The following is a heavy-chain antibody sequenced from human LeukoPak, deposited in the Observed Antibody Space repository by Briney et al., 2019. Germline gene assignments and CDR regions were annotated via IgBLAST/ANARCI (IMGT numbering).Heavy chain of an antibody. J-gene: IGHJ4*02. V-gene: IGHV3-23*01. CDR3: AKDGYGSKSYIDFAY. D-gene: IGHD3-10*01. CDR2: ISGSGGST. Sequence: PGGSLRLSCAASGFTFSSYAMSWVRQAPGKGLEWVSAISGSGGSTYYADSVRGRFTISRDNSKNTVYLQMSSLRAEDTAVYYCAKDGYGSKSYIDFAYWGQGTLVTVSS. CDR1: GFTFSSYA.